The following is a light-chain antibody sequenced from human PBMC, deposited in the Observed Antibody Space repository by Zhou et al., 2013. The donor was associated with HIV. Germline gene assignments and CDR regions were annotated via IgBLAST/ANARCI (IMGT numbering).Light chain of an antibody. Sequence: EIVMTQSPATLSVSPGERATLSCRASQSVGNDLAWYQQKPGQAPRLPISGASSRATDIPARFSGSGSGTEFTLTISSLQSEDFAVYYCQQYNNWPPFTFGPGTKVDVK. CDR2: GAS. CDR1: QSVGND. CDR3: QQYNNWPPFT. V-gene: IGKV3-15*01. J-gene: IGKJ3*01.